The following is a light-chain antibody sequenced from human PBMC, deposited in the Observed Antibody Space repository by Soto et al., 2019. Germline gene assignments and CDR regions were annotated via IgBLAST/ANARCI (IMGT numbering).Light chain of an antibody. CDR2: AAS. J-gene: IGKJ2*01. CDR3: QQYGSSFRT. V-gene: IGKV3-20*01. Sequence: EIVLTQSPGTLSLSPGERATLSCRASQSVSSYLAWYQQKPGQAPRLLIYAASSRATGIPDRFSGRGSGTDFTLTISRLEPEDFAVYYCQQYGSSFRTFGQGTKLEIK. CDR1: QSVSSY.